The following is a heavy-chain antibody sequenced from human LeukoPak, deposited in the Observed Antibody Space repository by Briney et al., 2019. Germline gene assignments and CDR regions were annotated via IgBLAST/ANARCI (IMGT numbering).Heavy chain of an antibody. CDR3: ARRPIRGYYFDY. V-gene: IGHV4-34*01. J-gene: IGHJ4*02. Sequence: SETLSLTCAVYGGSFSGYYWSWIRQPPGKGLEWIGEINHSGSTNYNPPLKSRVTISVDTSKNQFSLKLSSVTAADTAVYYCARRPIRGYYFDYWGQGTLVTVSS. D-gene: IGHD4-23*01. CDR1: GGSFSGYY. CDR2: INHSGST.